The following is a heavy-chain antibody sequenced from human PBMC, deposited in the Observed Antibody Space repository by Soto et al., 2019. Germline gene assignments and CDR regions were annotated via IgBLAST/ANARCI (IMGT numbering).Heavy chain of an antibody. CDR1: GYSFTSYW. CDR3: ARALHTTNYYYYGMDV. Sequence: PGESLKISCKGSGYSFTSYWIGWVRQMPGKGLEWMGIIYPGDSDTRYSPSFQGQVTISADKSISTAYLQWSSLKASDTAMYYCARALHTTNYYYYGMDVWGQGTTVTV. CDR2: IYPGDSDT. V-gene: IGHV5-51*01. J-gene: IGHJ6*02. D-gene: IGHD4-4*01.